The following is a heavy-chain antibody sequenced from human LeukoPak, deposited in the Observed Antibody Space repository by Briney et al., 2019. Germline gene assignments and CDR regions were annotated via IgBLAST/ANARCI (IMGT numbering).Heavy chain of an antibody. D-gene: IGHD2-2*02. CDR2: IHYSGST. Sequence: SETLSLTCSVSGASISSGDYFWTWVRQHPGKGLEWIGYIHYSGSTYYNPSLRSRMIISVDTSKNQFSLQLSSVTAADTAVYYCARVVSDCGGARCYKGYLDYWGQGTLVTVSS. CDR1: GASISSGDYF. CDR3: ARVVSDCGGARCYKGYLDY. V-gene: IGHV4-31*03. J-gene: IGHJ4*02.